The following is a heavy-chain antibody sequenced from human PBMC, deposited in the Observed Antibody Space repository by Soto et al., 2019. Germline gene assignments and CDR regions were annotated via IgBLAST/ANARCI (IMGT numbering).Heavy chain of an antibody. CDR3: ARGALGDYVWGSRD. CDR2: IIPIFGTA. V-gene: IGHV1-69*01. D-gene: IGHD3-16*01. Sequence: QVQLVQSGAEVKKPGSSVKVSCKASGGTFSSYAISWVRQAPGQGLEWMGGIIPIFGTANYAQEFQGRVTITADESTSTAYRELSSLRSEDTAVYYCARGALGDYVWGSRDWGQGTLVTVSS. CDR1: GGTFSSYA. J-gene: IGHJ4*02.